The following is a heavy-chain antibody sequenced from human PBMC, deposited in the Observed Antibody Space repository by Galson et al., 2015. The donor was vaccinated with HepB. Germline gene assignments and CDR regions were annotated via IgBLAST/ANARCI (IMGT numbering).Heavy chain of an antibody. CDR2: ISAYNGNT. V-gene: IGHV1-18*04. J-gene: IGHJ4*02. CDR1: GYTFTSYG. Sequence: SVKVSCKASGYTFTSYGISWVRQAPGQGLEWMGWISAYNGNTNYAQKLQGRVTMTTDTSTSTAYMELRSLRSDDTAVYYCARDRDTAMVHYFDYWGQGTLVTVSS. D-gene: IGHD5-18*01. CDR3: ARDRDTAMVHYFDY.